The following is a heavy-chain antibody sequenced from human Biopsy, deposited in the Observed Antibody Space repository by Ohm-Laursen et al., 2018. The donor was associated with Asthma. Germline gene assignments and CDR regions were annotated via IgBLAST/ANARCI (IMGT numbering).Heavy chain of an antibody. Sequence: GSLRLSCSASGFTFSDYYMSWIRQAPGKGLEWISYINGKSNSIEYADSVKGRFTISRDNAKNSLYLQMNSLRAEDTAVYFCARVLESSDRGPFYFFALDVWGQGTTVAVS. CDR1: GFTFSDYY. V-gene: IGHV3-11*01. D-gene: IGHD6-25*01. CDR3: ARVLESSDRGPFYFFALDV. J-gene: IGHJ6*02. CDR2: INGKSNSI.